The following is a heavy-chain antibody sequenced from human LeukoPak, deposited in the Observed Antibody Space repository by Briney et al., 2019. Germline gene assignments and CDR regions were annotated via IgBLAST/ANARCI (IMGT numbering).Heavy chain of an antibody. CDR1: GGSISCYY. CDR3: ARQFSGYYFDY. J-gene: IGHJ4*02. D-gene: IGHD6-25*01. V-gene: IGHV4-59*08. Sequence: SETLSLTCTVSGGSISCYYWSWIRQPPGKGLEWIGYIYYSGSTNYNPSLKSRVTISVDTSKNQFSLKLSSVTAADTAVYYCARQFSGYYFDYWGQGTLVTVSS. CDR2: IYYSGST.